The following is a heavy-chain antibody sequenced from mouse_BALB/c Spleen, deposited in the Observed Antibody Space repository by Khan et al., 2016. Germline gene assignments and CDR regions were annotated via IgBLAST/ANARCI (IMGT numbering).Heavy chain of an antibody. CDR3: ARPGDGYYWYFDV. CDR1: GFDFSRYW. J-gene: IGHJ1*01. V-gene: IGHV4-1*02. Sequence: EVELVESGGGLVQPGGSLKLSCAASGFDFSRYWMSWVRQAPGKGLEWIGEINPDSSTINYTPSLKDKFIISRDNAKNTLYLQMSKVRSEDTALYYCARPGDGYYWYFDVWGAGTTVTVSS. D-gene: IGHD2-3*01. CDR2: INPDSSTI.